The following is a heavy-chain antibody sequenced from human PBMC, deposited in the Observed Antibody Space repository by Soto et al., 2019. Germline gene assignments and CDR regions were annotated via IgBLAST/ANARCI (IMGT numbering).Heavy chain of an antibody. V-gene: IGHV4-59*01. CDR2: IYYSGST. CDR1: GGSINSYY. CDR3: ARVMDIVVVPAAMGFDY. J-gene: IGHJ4*02. Sequence: ASETLSLTCTVSGGSINSYYWTWIRQPPGKGLEWIGYIYYSGSTNYNPSLKSRVTISVDTSKNQFSLKLSSVTAADTAVYYCARVMDIVVVPAAMGFDYWGQGTLVTVSS. D-gene: IGHD2-2*03.